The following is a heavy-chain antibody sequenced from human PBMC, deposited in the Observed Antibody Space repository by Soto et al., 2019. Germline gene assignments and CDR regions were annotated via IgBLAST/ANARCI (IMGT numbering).Heavy chain of an antibody. V-gene: IGHV3-66*01. CDR2: IYNDGRV. CDR1: GFTVSSRY. J-gene: IGHJ4*02. Sequence: EVQLVESGGGLVQPGGSLGLSCAASGFTVSSRYMSWVRQAPGKGLEWVAVIYNDGRVYYADSVKGRFTISRDDSKNTLLLQMSSVRVEYTAVYYCAVDSYMAYWGQGTLVTVSS. CDR3: AVDSYMAY.